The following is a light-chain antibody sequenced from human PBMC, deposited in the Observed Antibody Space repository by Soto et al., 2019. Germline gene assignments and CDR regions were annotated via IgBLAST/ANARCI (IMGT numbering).Light chain of an antibody. CDR2: SGD. Sequence: QTVVTQEASLSVSPGGTVTLTCGLTSGSVSSRYYPSWYRQDPGQTPRTLIYSGDIRSSGVPDRFSGSILGSKAVLTITGAQEDDESVYYCVLYMKGDIRVFGGGTKLTVL. V-gene: IGLV8-61*01. J-gene: IGLJ2*01. CDR3: VLYMKGDIRV. CDR1: SGSVSSRYY.